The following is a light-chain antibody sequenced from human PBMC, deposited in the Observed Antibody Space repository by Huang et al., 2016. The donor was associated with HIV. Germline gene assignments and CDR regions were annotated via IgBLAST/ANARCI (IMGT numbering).Light chain of an antibody. CDR1: QIVNSK. V-gene: IGKV3-15*01. Sequence: EIVMTHSPATLSLSPGESATLSCSASQIVNSKLDWYQQKPGQAPRLLIYDASTKATGGPTRISSSGSGTEFTPTISSLQSEDFAVYYCQQYSKWPPNTFGQGTKLESK. J-gene: IGKJ2*01. CDR3: QQYSKWPPNT. CDR2: DAS.